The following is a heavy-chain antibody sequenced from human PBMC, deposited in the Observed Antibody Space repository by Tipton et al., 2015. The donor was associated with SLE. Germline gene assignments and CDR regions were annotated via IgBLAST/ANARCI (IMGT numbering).Heavy chain of an antibody. CDR1: GFTFSSYW. D-gene: IGHD1-7*01. Sequence: SLRLSCAASGFTFSSYWMSWVRQAPGKGLEWVANIKQDGSERNYVDSVKGRFTISRDNAKNSLFLQMNSPRAEDTAVCYCSRGGAQYNWNYGVDFWGQGTLVTVSS. CDR3: SRGGAQYNWNYGVDF. CDR2: IKQDGSER. V-gene: IGHV3-7*01. J-gene: IGHJ4*02.